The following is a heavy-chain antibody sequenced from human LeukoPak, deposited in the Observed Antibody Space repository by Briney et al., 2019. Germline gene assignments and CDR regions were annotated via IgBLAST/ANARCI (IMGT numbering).Heavy chain of an antibody. Sequence: SVKVSCKASGSTFSSYAISWVRQAPGPGLEWMGGITPIFGTANYAQKFQGRVTITTDESTSTAYMELSSLRSEDTAVYYCAREGSTTDAFDIWGQGTMVTVSS. CDR2: ITPIFGTA. CDR3: AREGSTTDAFDI. V-gene: IGHV1-69*05. D-gene: IGHD4-11*01. CDR1: GSTFSSYA. J-gene: IGHJ3*02.